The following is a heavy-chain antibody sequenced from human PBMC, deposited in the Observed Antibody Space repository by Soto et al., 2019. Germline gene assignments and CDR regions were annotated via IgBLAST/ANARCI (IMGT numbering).Heavy chain of an antibody. D-gene: IGHD2-15*01. J-gene: IGHJ6*02. CDR2: IIPIFGTA. Sequence: QVQLVQSGAEVKKPGSSVKVSCKASGGTFSSYAISWVRQAPGQGLEWMGGIIPIFGTANYAQKFQGRVTITADESTSTAXXEXSXXRSEDTAVYYCARTLGYCSGGSCQRRSCYYYGMDVWGQGTTVTVSS. CDR1: GGTFSSYA. CDR3: ARTLGYCSGGSCQRRSCYYYGMDV. V-gene: IGHV1-69*12.